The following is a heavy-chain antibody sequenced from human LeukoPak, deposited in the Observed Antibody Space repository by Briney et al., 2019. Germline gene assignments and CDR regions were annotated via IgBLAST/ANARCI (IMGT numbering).Heavy chain of an antibody. CDR3: ARSKVTYYYDAGGYYYFDY. CDR1: GGSITGSY. V-gene: IGHV4-59*01. CDR2: IYYSGTT. Sequence: SETLFLTCSVSGGSITGSYWSWIRQSPGKGLEWIGHIYYSGTTNYSPSLRSRVTISVDTSNKQFSLKLRSVTAADTAVYYCARSKVTYYYDAGGYYYFDYWGQGALVTVSS. D-gene: IGHD3-22*01. J-gene: IGHJ4*02.